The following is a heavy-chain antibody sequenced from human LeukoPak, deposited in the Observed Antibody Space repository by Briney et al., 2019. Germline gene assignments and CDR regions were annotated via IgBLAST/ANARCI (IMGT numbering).Heavy chain of an antibody. CDR1: GGSISSYY. CDR2: IYYSGST. J-gene: IGHJ5*02. V-gene: IGHV4-59*01. Sequence: SETLSFTCTVSGGSISSYYWSWIRQPPGKGLEWIGYIYYSGSTNYNPSLKSRVTISVDTSKNQFSLKLSSVTAADTAVYYCARDLAKRGQFDPWGQGTLVTVSS. CDR3: ARDLAKRGQFDP.